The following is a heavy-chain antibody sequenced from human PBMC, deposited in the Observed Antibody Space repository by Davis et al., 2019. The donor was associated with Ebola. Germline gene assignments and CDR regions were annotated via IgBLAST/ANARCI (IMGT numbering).Heavy chain of an antibody. CDR1: GYSISSGYY. CDR2: IYHSGST. Sequence: SETLSLTCTVSGYSISSGYYWGWIRQPPGKGLEWIGSIYHSGSTYYNPSLKSRVTISVDTSKNQFSLKLSSVTAADTAVYYCARVGYRDYDFWSGFYTPKYYFDYWGQGTLVTVSS. V-gene: IGHV4-38-2*02. CDR3: ARVGYRDYDFWSGFYTPKYYFDY. D-gene: IGHD3-3*01. J-gene: IGHJ4*02.